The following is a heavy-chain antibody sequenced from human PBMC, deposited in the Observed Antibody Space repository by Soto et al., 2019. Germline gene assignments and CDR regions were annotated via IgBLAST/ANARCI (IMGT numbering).Heavy chain of an antibody. CDR1: GGSISSSNW. CDR3: ARSRGDYYYYGMDV. CDR2: IYHSGST. V-gene: IGHV4-4*02. D-gene: IGHD6-19*01. J-gene: IGHJ6*02. Sequence: QVQLQESGPGLVKPSGTLSLTCAVSGGSISSSNWWSWVRQPPGNGLEWIGEIYHSGSTNYNPSLNSRVTISVDKSKNQFSLKLSSVTAADTAVYYCARSRGDYYYYGMDVWGQGTTVTVSS.